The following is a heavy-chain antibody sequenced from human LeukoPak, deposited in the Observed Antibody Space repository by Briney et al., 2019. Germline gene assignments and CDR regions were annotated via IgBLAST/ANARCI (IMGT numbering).Heavy chain of an antibody. CDR3: ARGYSGYDSGNWFDP. D-gene: IGHD5-12*01. J-gene: IGHJ5*02. Sequence: ASVKVSCKASGYTFTGYYVHWVRQAPGQGLEWMGWINPNSGGTNYAQKFQGRVTMTRDTSISTAYMELSRLRSDDTAVYYCARGYSGYDSGNWFDPWGQGTLVTVSS. V-gene: IGHV1-2*02. CDR1: GYTFTGYY. CDR2: INPNSGGT.